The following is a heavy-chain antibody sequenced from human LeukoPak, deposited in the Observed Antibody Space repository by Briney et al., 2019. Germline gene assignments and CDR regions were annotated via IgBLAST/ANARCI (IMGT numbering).Heavy chain of an antibody. CDR2: INHSGST. CDR3: ARSNWFGESTTDY. Sequence: SETLSLTCAVYGGSFSGYYWSWIRQPPGKGLEWIGEINHSGSTNYNPSLKSRVTISVDTSQNQFSLRLNSVTAADTAVFYCARSNWFGESTTDYWGQGTLVTVSS. V-gene: IGHV4-34*01. CDR1: GGSFSGYY. D-gene: IGHD3-10*01. J-gene: IGHJ4*02.